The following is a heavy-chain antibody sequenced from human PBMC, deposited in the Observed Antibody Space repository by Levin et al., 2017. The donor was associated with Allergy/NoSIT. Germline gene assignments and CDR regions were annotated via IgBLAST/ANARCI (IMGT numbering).Heavy chain of an antibody. Sequence: PGGSLRLSCAASGFTFSSYGMQWVRQAPGKGLEWVAVISYDGSNKYYADSVKGRFTISRDNSKNTLYLQMNSLRAEDTAVYYCAVVAATIGPWAFDIWGQGTMVTVSS. CDR3: AVVAATIGPWAFDI. J-gene: IGHJ3*02. CDR1: GFTFSSYG. CDR2: ISYDGSNK. V-gene: IGHV3-30*03. D-gene: IGHD2-15*01.